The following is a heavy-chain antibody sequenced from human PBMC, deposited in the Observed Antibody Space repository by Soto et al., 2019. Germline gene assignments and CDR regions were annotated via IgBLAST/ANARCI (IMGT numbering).Heavy chain of an antibody. CDR1: GFTFSDYY. J-gene: IGHJ4*02. V-gene: IGHV3-11*01. CDR3: ARDLSSSWANFDY. D-gene: IGHD6-13*01. Sequence: GGSLRLSCAASGFTFSDYYMSWIRQAPGKGLEWVSYISSSGSTIYYADSVKGRFTISRDNAKNSLYLQMNSLRAEDTAVYYCARDLSSSWANFDYWGQGTLVTVPS. CDR2: ISSSGSTI.